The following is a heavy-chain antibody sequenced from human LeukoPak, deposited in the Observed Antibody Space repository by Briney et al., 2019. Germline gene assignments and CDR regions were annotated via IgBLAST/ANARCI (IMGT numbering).Heavy chain of an antibody. CDR1: GGSISSYY. D-gene: IGHD4-17*01. CDR2: IYYSGST. J-gene: IGHJ6*03. V-gene: IGHV4-59*01. Sequence: PSETLSLTCTVSGGSISSYYWSWIRQPPGKGLEWIGYIYYSGSTKYNPSLKSRVTISVDTSKSQSSLKLGSVTAADTAVYYCARDYGDYESYMDVWGKGTTVTVSS. CDR3: ARDYGDYESYMDV.